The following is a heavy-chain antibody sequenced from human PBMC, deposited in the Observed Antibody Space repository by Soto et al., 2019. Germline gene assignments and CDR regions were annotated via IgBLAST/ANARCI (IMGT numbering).Heavy chain of an antibody. Sequence: GGSLRLSCAASGFTFSSYAMSWVRQAPGKGLEWVSAISGSGGSTYYADSVKGRFTISRDNSKNTLYLQMNSLRAEDTAVYYCAKVRLWIAAAGDYYFDYWGQGTLVTVSS. V-gene: IGHV3-23*01. CDR1: GFTFSSYA. D-gene: IGHD6-13*01. J-gene: IGHJ4*02. CDR3: AKVRLWIAAAGDYYFDY. CDR2: ISGSGGST.